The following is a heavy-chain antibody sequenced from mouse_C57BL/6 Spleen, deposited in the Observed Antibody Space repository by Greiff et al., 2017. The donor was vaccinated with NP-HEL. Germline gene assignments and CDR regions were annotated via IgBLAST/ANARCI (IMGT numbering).Heavy chain of an antibody. J-gene: IGHJ2*01. CDR2: ISYDGSN. CDR1: GYSITSGYY. Sequence: EVKLEESGPGLVKPSQSLSLTCSVTGYSITSGYYWNWIRQFPGNKLEWMGYISYDGSNNYNPSLKNRISITRDTSKNQFFLKLNSVTTEDTATYYCARDGERYFDYWGQGTTLTVSS. CDR3: ARDGERYFDY. V-gene: IGHV3-6*01.